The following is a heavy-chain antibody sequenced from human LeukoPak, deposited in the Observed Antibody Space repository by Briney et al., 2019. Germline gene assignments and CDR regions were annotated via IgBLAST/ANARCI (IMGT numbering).Heavy chain of an antibody. CDR3: AKGAVEAKSVFDY. Sequence: GGSLRLSCAASGFTFSSYGMHWVRQAPGKGLEWVAVISYDGSNKYYADSVKGRFTISRDNSKNTLYLQMNSLRAEDTAVYYCAKGAVEAKSVFDYWGQGTLVTVSS. CDR2: ISYDGSNK. CDR1: GFTFSSYG. V-gene: IGHV3-30*18. D-gene: IGHD6-19*01. J-gene: IGHJ4*02.